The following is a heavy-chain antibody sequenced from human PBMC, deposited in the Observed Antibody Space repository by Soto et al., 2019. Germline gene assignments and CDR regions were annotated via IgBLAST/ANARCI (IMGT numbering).Heavy chain of an antibody. V-gene: IGHV3-21*01. J-gene: IGHJ5*02. CDR2: ISSSSSYI. Sequence: GGSLRLSCAASGFTFSSYSMNWVRQAPGKGLEWVSSISSSSSYIYYADSVKGRFTISRDNAKNSLYLQMNSLRAEDTAVYYCARDPPHAYYDILTGYPDPWPGWFDPWGQGTLVTVS. CDR1: GFTFSSYS. CDR3: ARDPPHAYYDILTGYPDPWPGWFDP. D-gene: IGHD3-9*01.